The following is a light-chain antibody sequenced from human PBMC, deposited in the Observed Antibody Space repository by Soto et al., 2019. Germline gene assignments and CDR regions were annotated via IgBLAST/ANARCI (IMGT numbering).Light chain of an antibody. CDR1: RY. J-gene: IGKJ5*01. CDR3: QQSGRPARGT. CDR2: EAL. Sequence: RYIAWYQVKPGQASRLLIYEALGRASGNPDRFSGGGSGTDFTLAISTVEDGDRAVYYSQQSGRPARGTFAQGTRLEIK. V-gene: IGKV3-20*01.